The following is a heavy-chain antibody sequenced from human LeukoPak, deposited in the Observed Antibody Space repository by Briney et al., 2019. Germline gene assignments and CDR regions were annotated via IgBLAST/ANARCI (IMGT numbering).Heavy chain of an antibody. Sequence: GGSLRLSCAASGFTFSSYAMHWVRQAPGKGLEWAAVISYDGSNKYYADSVKGRFTISRDNSKNTLYLQMNSLRAEDTAVYYCARNTYYDFWSGTDVYYYYGMDVWGQGTTVTVSS. CDR3: ARNTYYDFWSGTDVYYYYGMDV. CDR2: ISYDGSNK. CDR1: GFTFSSYA. D-gene: IGHD3-3*01. V-gene: IGHV3-30-3*01. J-gene: IGHJ6*02.